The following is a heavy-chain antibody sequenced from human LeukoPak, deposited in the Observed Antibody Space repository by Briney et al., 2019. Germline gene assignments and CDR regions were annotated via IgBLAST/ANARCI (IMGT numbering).Heavy chain of an antibody. V-gene: IGHV3-20*04. CDR2: INWNGGST. CDR1: GFTFSSYE. Sequence: PGGSLRLSCAASGFTFSSYEMNWVRQAPGKGLEWVSGINWNGGSTGYADSVKGRFTISRDNAKNSLYLQMNSLRAEDTALYYCARVGRYSSSFDYWGQGTLVTVSS. CDR3: ARVGRYSSSFDY. D-gene: IGHD6-6*01. J-gene: IGHJ4*02.